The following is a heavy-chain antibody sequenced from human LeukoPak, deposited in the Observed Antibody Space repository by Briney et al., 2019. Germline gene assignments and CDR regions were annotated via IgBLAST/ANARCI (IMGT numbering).Heavy chain of an antibody. Sequence: GRSLRLSCAASGFTFSSYDMHWVRQATGKGLEWVSAIGTAGDTYYPGSVKGRFTISRENAKNSLYLQMNSLRAGDTAVYYCARDGGSYGAFDIWGQGTMVTVSS. CDR2: IGTAGDT. J-gene: IGHJ3*02. CDR1: GFTFSSYD. V-gene: IGHV3-13*04. CDR3: ARDGGSYGAFDI. D-gene: IGHD1-26*01.